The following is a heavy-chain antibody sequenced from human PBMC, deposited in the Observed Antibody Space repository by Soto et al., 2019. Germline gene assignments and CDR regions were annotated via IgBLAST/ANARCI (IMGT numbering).Heavy chain of an antibody. V-gene: IGHV1-8*01. CDR3: ARWVAAVGDFDY. Sequence: QVQLVQSGAEVKKPGASVKVSCKASGYTFTSYDINWVRQATGQGLEWMGWMNPNGGHTGYAQKFQGRVTMTRNTYISKAYMELSSLRSEDTAVYYCARWVAAVGDFDYWGQGTLVTVSS. D-gene: IGHD6-13*01. J-gene: IGHJ4*02. CDR1: GYTFTSYD. CDR2: MNPNGGHT.